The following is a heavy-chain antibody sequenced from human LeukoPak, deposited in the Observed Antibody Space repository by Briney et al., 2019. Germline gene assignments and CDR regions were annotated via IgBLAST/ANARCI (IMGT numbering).Heavy chain of an antibody. CDR3: ARSEYGEAVDY. Sequence: ASVKVSCKASGYTFINHDIAWVRQAPGQGLEWMGWISVDNGNTNYAQRFQGRVTMTTDTSTSTAYMELRSLRSDDTAMYYCARSEYGEAVDYWGQGTLVTVSS. CDR2: ISVDNGNT. V-gene: IGHV1-18*01. CDR1: GYTFINHD. J-gene: IGHJ4*02. D-gene: IGHD4-17*01.